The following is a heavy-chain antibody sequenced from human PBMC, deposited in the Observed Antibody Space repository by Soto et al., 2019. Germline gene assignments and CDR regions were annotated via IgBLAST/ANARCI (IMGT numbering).Heavy chain of an antibody. CDR2: ISYDGSNK. J-gene: IGHJ6*02. V-gene: IGHV3-30-3*01. Sequence: PGGSLRLSCAASGFTFSSYAMHWVRQAPGKGLEWVAVISYDGSNKYYADSVKGRFTISRDNSKNTLYLQMNSLRAEDTAVYYCARDPNIVATMGSIYYYYGMDVWGQGTTVTAP. CDR3: ARDPNIVATMGSIYYYYGMDV. CDR1: GFTFSSYA. D-gene: IGHD5-12*01.